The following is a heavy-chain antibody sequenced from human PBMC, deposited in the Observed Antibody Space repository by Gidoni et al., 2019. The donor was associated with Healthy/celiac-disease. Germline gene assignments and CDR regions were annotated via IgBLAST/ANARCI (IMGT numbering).Heavy chain of an antibody. Sequence: QVQLVESGGGLVKPGGSLRLSCAASGFTFSDYYMSWIRQAPGKGLEWVSYISSSSSYTNYADSVKGRFTISRDNAKNSLYLQMNSLRAEDTAVYYCARNPGIAAAGSDYYYMDVWGKGTTVTVSS. CDR1: GFTFSDYY. J-gene: IGHJ6*03. D-gene: IGHD6-13*01. V-gene: IGHV3-11*05. CDR3: ARNPGIAAAGSDYYYMDV. CDR2: ISSSSSYT.